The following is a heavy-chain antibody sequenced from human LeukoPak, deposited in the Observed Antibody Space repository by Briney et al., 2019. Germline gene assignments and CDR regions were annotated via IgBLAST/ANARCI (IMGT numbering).Heavy chain of an antibody. CDR2: IKRDGSAK. CDR1: GFQFSNYW. J-gene: IGHJ6*03. V-gene: IGHV3-7*01. Sequence: PGGSLRLSCAASGFQFSNYWMTWVRQAPGKGLEWVANIKRDGSAKYYVDSGKGRFTISRDNAKNSLYLQMHGLRAEDTAVYYCAREHTYYYYMDVWGKGTTVTVSS. D-gene: IGHD2-21*01. CDR3: AREHTYYYYMDV.